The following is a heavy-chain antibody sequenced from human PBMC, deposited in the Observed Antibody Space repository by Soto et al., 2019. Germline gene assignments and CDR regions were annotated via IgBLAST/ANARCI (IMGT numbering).Heavy chain of an antibody. V-gene: IGHV4-31*03. J-gene: IGHJ6*02. Sequence: QVQLQESGPGLVKPSQTLSLTCTVSGGSISSGGYYWSWIRQHPGKGLEWIGYIYYSGSTYYNPYLKRRVTISVDTSKNQFSLKLSSVTAADTAVYYCARELTIFGVVIGMDVWGQGTTVTVSS. CDR3: ARELTIFGVVIGMDV. CDR2: IYYSGST. CDR1: GGSISSGGYY. D-gene: IGHD3-3*01.